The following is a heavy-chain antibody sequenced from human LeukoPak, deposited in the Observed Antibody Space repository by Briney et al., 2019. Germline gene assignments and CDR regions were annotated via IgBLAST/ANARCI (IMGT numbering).Heavy chain of an antibody. V-gene: IGHV3-30*18. CDR1: GFTFSSYG. CDR2: ISYDGSNK. J-gene: IGHJ4*02. CDR3: AKDHVGAADY. D-gene: IGHD1-26*01. Sequence: GGSLRLSCAASGFTFSSYGMHWVRQAPGKGLEWVAVISYDGSNKYYADSVKGRFTISRDNSKNTLYLQMNSLRAEDTAVYYCAKDHVGAADYWGQGTLVTVSS.